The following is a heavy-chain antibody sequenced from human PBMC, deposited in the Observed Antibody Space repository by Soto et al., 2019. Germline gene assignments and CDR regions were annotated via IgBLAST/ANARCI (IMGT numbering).Heavy chain of an antibody. D-gene: IGHD5-18*01. CDR3: VKDYSYGYSGHAFDI. Sequence: GGSLRLSCSASGFTFSSYAMHWVRQAPGKGLEYVSAISSNGGSTYYADSVKGRFTISRDNSKNTLYLQMSSLRAEDTAVYYCVKDYSYGYSGHAFDIWGQGTMVTVSS. CDR2: ISSNGGST. J-gene: IGHJ3*02. V-gene: IGHV3-64D*08. CDR1: GFTFSSYA.